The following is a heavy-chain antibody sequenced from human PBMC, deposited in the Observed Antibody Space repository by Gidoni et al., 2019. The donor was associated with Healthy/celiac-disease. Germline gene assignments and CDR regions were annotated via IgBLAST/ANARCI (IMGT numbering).Heavy chain of an antibody. CDR3: ARSETGYSYGYED. J-gene: IGHJ4*02. CDR1: GGSISSSSYY. V-gene: IGHV4-39*01. D-gene: IGHD5-18*01. Sequence: QLQLQESGPGLVKPSETLSLTCTVSGGSISSSSYYWGWIRQPPGKGLEWIGSIYYSGSTYYNPSLKSRVTISVDTSKNQFSLKLSSVTAADTAVYYCARSETGYSYGYEDWGQGTLVTVSS. CDR2: IYYSGST.